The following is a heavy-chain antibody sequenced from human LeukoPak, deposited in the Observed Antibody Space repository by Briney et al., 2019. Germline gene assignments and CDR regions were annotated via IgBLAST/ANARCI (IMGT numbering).Heavy chain of an antibody. Sequence: SETLSLTCTVSGASVNKSFYFWGWIRQPPGKGLEWIGRLFYSGSTYFNPSLKSRVTISKASSGNQLSLISLKMTSVTAVDTAVYYCARGFDNWGQGTVVTVSS. CDR3: ARGFDN. V-gene: IGHV4-39*07. CDR1: GASVNKSFYF. CDR2: LFYSGST. J-gene: IGHJ4*02.